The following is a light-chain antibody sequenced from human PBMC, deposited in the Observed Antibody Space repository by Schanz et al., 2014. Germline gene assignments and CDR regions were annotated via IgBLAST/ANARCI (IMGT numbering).Light chain of an antibody. CDR2: DVS. J-gene: IGLJ1*01. V-gene: IGLV2-14*01. CDR3: GSYTTSINYV. CDR1: RSDVGGYNY. Sequence: QSALTQPASVSGSPGQSITISCTGTRSDVGGYNYVSWYQQHPGKAPKVMIYDVSNRPSGVSNRFSGSKSGNTASLTISGLQAEDEADYYCGSYTTSINYVFGTGTKLTVL.